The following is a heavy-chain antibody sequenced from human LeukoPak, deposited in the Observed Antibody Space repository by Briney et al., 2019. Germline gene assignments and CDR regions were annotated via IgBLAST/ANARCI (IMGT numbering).Heavy chain of an antibody. CDR1: GYTFTSYD. J-gene: IGHJ3*02. V-gene: IGHV1-8*03. Sequence: GASVKVSCKASGYTFTSYDINWVRQATGQGLEWMGWMNPNSGNTGYAQKFQGRVTITRNTSISTAYMELSSLRSEDTAVYYCAMGNYYDSSGYYGDAFDIWGQGTMVTVSS. D-gene: IGHD3-22*01. CDR2: MNPNSGNT. CDR3: AMGNYYDSSGYYGDAFDI.